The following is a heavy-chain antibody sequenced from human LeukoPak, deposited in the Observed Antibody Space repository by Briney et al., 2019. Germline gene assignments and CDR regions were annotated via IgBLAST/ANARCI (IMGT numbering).Heavy chain of an antibody. J-gene: IGHJ4*02. V-gene: IGHV3-20*04. CDR3: ARGPRDPTEYCSRGTCSPTYEV. D-gene: IGHD2-15*01. CDR2: INWNGGST. CDR1: GFTFSSYA. Sequence: GGSLRLSCAASGFTFSSYAMSWVRQAPGKGLEWVSGINWNGGSTVYADSVKGRFTISRDNAKNSLFLQMNSLRAEDTALYYCARGPRDPTEYCSRGTCSPTYEVWGQGTLVTVSS.